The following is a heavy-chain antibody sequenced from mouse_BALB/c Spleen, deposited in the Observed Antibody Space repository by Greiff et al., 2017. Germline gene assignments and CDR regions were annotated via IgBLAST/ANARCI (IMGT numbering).Heavy chain of an antibody. Sequence: EVQLVESGGGLVKPGGSLKLSCAASGFTFSDYYMYWVRQTPEKRLEWVATISDGGSYTYYPDSVKGRFTISRDNAKNNLYLQMSSLKSEDTAMYYCARGSNYAMDYGVKEPQSPSPQ. D-gene: IGHD1-1*01. V-gene: IGHV5-4*02. CDR3: ARGSNYAMDY. J-gene: IGHJ4*01. CDR2: ISDGGSYT. CDR1: GFTFSDYY.